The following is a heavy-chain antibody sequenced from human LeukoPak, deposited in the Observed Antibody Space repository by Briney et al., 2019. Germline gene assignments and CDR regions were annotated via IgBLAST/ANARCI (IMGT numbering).Heavy chain of an antibody. CDR1: GFTFDHYA. J-gene: IGHJ4*02. D-gene: IGHD3-3*01. Sequence: GGSLRLSCAASGFTFDHYAMSWVRQAPGKGLEWVAFIRYDGGNKYYADSVKGRFTISRDNSKDTLFLQMNSLRPEDTAVYYCAKDQQRLLEWSPSDYWGQGTLVTVSS. CDR2: IRYDGGNK. V-gene: IGHV3-30*02. CDR3: AKDQQRLLEWSPSDY.